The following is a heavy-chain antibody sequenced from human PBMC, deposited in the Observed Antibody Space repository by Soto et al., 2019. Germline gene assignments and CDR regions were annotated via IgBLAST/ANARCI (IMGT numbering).Heavy chain of an antibody. CDR2: ISGSGGST. V-gene: IGHV3-23*01. D-gene: IGHD2-15*01. CDR1: GFTFSSYA. Sequence: GGSLRLSCAASGFTFSSYAMSWVRQAPGKGLEWVSAISGSGGSTYYADSVKGRFTISRDNSKNTLYLQMNSLRAEDTAVYYCAKAALLLLGYYYYYMDVWGKGTTVTVSS. CDR3: AKAALLLLGYYYYYMDV. J-gene: IGHJ6*03.